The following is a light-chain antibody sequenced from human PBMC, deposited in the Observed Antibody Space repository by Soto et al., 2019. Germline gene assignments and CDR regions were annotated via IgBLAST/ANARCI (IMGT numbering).Light chain of an antibody. CDR3: CSYTVSATLV. CDR2: EVR. Sequence: QSALTQPASGSGSPGQSITISCSGTTNDIGGYNYVSWYQHHPGKVPKVIIYEVRNRPSGVSNRFSGSKSGNTASLTISGLQAEDEADYYCCSYTVSATLVFGGGTKLTVL. J-gene: IGLJ3*02. CDR1: TNDIGGYNY. V-gene: IGLV2-14*01.